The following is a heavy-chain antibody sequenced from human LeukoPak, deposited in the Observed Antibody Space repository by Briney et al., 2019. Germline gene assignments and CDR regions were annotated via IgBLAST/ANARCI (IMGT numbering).Heavy chain of an antibody. V-gene: IGHV4-34*01. Sequence: PSETLSLTCAVYGGSFSGYYWSWIRQPPGKGLEWIGEINHSGSTNYNPSLKSRVTISVDTSKNQFSLKLSSVTAADTAVYYCARGVRSIYGFDYWGQGTLVTVSS. J-gene: IGHJ4*02. D-gene: IGHD2/OR15-2a*01. CDR3: ARGVRSIYGFDY. CDR2: INHSGST. CDR1: GGSFSGYY.